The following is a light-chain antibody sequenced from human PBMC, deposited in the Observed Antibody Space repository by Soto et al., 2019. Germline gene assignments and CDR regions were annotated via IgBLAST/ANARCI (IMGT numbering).Light chain of an antibody. J-gene: IGKJ1*01. V-gene: IGKV1-5*03. CDR1: QSISSW. Sequence: DIQMTQSPSTLSASVGDRVTITCRASQSISSWLAWYQQKPGKAPKLLIYKASSLESGVPSRFSGSGSGTEFTLTISSLQPDDFVTYYCQQSWTFGQGTKVEIK. CDR2: KAS. CDR3: QQSWT.